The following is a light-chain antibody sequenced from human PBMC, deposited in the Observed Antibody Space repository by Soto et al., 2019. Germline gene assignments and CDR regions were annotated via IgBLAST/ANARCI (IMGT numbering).Light chain of an antibody. CDR2: DVF. CDR3: SSCTSTNTYR. V-gene: IGLV2-14*03. CDR1: GSDIGYYNF. Sequence: QAVLTQPATVSGSPGQSITISCTGTGSDIGYYNFVSWYQQHPGKAPRLMIYDVFHRPSGVPNRFSGSKSGNTASLTISGLQAEDEAEYYCSSCTSTNTYRFVTGTKLTVL. J-gene: IGLJ1*01.